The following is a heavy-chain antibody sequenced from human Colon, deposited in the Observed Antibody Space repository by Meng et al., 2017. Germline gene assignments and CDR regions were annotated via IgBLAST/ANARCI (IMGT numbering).Heavy chain of an antibody. CDR2: LYYIGST. Sequence: HDSGPGLVRTSETLSLTCTGSGGSVISNSYYWSWIQQPPGKGLEWIGFLYYIGSTNYNPSLKSRVTISVDTSKNQFSLKVSSVTAADTAVYYCARDSGYDKNWFDPWGQGTLVTVSS. J-gene: IGHJ5*02. CDR1: GGSVISNSYY. V-gene: IGHV4-61*01. D-gene: IGHD5-12*01. CDR3: ARDSGYDKNWFDP.